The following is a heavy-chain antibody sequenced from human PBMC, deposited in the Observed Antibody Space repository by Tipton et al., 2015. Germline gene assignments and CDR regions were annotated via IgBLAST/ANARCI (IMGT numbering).Heavy chain of an antibody. CDR2: INHDGSEA. J-gene: IGHJ4*02. CDR1: GFTFYSYW. Sequence: QLVQSGGGLIQPGGSLRLSCAASGFTFYSYWMNWVRQAPGKGLEWLGNINHDGSEAYYVDSVKGRFTMSRDNAKNSLDLQMSSLRAEDTAVYYCVRDQWRGSCTGGGCPGWGQGTLVNVSS. D-gene: IGHD2-8*02. CDR3: VRDQWRGSCTGGGCPG. V-gene: IGHV3-7*01.